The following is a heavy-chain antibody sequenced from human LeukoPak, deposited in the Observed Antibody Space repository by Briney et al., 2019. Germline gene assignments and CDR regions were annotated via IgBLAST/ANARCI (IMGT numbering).Heavy chain of an antibody. V-gene: IGHV3-30*02. CDR1: GFTFSSYG. CDR2: IRYDGSNK. J-gene: IGHJ4*02. Sequence: GGSLRLSFAAPGFTFSSYGMHWVRQAPGKGLEWVAFIRYDGSNKYYADSVKGRFTISRDNSKNTLYLQMNSLRAEDTAVYYCAKDGEITFGGVMIGYFDYWGQGTLVTVSS. CDR3: AKDGEITFGGVMIGYFDY. D-gene: IGHD3-16*01.